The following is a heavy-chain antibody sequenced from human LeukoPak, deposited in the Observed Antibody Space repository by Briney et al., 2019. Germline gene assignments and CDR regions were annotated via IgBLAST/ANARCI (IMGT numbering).Heavy chain of an antibody. Sequence: SETLSLTCTVSGGSISSSSYYWGWIRQPPGKGLEWIGSIYYSGSTYYNPSLKSRVTISVDTSKNQFSLKLSSVTAADTAVYYCARGRPHSLVVVHDWFDPWGQGTLVTVSS. CDR3: ARGRPHSLVVVHDWFDP. V-gene: IGHV4-39*07. CDR1: GGSISSSSYY. D-gene: IGHD3-22*01. CDR2: IYYSGST. J-gene: IGHJ5*02.